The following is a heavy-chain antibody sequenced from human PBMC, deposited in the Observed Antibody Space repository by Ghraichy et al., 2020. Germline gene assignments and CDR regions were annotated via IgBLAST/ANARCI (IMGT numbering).Heavy chain of an antibody. CDR3: AREYGGNSANWFDP. D-gene: IGHD4-23*01. J-gene: IGHJ5*02. CDR1: GFTFIDYY. V-gene: IGHV3-11*01. Sequence: GGSLRLSCAPSGFTFIDYYMSWIRPAPGQGLAWVSYISRVGSTIYYADSVTGRFTLSRDHATNSLYLQMNSLRAADTAVYYCAREYGGNSANWFDPWGQGTLVTVSS. CDR2: ISRVGSTI.